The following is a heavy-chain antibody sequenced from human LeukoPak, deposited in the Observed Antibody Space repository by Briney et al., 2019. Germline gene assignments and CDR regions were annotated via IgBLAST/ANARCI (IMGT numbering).Heavy chain of an antibody. D-gene: IGHD3-22*01. CDR3: ARMTYYYDSSGYYPYYFDY. CDR1: GGSISSSSYY. J-gene: IGHJ4*02. CDR2: IYYSGST. V-gene: IGHV4-39*07. Sequence: PSETLSLTCTVSGGSISSSSYYWGWIRQPPGKGLEWIGSIYYSGSTYYNPSLKSRVTISVDTSKNQFSLKLSSVTAADTAVYYCARMTYYYDSSGYYPYYFDYWGQGTLVTVSS.